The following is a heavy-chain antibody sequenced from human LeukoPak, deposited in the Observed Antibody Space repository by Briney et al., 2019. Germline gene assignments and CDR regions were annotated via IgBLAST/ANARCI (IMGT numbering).Heavy chain of an antibody. Sequence: MPSETLSLTCTVSGGSISSSSYYWGWIRQPPGKGLEWIGSIYYSGSTYYNPSLKSRVTISVDTSKNQFSLKLSSVTAADTAVYYCARDPDDYGEDKSPLWYFDLWGRGTLVTVS. CDR3: ARDPDDYGEDKSPLWYFDL. CDR2: IYYSGST. D-gene: IGHD4-17*01. J-gene: IGHJ2*01. V-gene: IGHV4-39*07. CDR1: GGSISSSSYY.